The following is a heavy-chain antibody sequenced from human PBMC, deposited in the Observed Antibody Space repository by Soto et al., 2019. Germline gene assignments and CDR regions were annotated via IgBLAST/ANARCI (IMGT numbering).Heavy chain of an antibody. D-gene: IGHD5-18*01. CDR1: GYSLTELS. CDR3: ATASRYSPYYYYYGMDV. V-gene: IGHV1-24*01. CDR2: FDPEDGET. Sequence: ASVKVSFKVSGYSLTELSMHWVRQAPGKGLEWMGGFDPEDGETIYAQKFQGRVTMTEDTSTDTAYMELSSLRSEDTAVYYCATASRYSPYYYYYGMDVWGQGTTVTVSS. J-gene: IGHJ6*02.